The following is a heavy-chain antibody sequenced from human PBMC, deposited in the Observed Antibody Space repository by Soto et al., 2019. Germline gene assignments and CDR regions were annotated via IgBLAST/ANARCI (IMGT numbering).Heavy chain of an antibody. CDR2: INHSGST. CDR1: GGSFSGYY. CDR3: ARAGRPLKIVGARTTNFDY. J-gene: IGHJ4*02. V-gene: IGHV4-34*01. Sequence: SETLSLTCAVYGGSFSGYYWSWIRQPPGKGLEWIGEINHSGSTNYNPSLKSRGTISVDTSKNQFSLKLSSVTAADTAVYYCARAGRPLKIVGARTTNFDYWGQGTLVTVSS. D-gene: IGHD1-26*01.